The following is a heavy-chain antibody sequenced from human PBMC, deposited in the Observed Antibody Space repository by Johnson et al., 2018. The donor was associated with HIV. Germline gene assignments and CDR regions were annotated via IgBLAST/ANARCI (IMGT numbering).Heavy chain of an antibody. D-gene: IGHD6-6*01. V-gene: IGHV3-30-3*01. Sequence: QVQLVESGGGVVQPGGSLRLSCAASGFTFSSYAMHWVRQAPGKGLEWVAVISYDGSNKYYADSVKGRFTISRDNSKNTLYLQMNSLRAEDTAVYYCARDLSRGGIAARLGAFDIWGQGTMVTVSS. CDR2: ISYDGSNK. CDR1: GFTFSSYA. J-gene: IGHJ3*02. CDR3: ARDLSRGGIAARLGAFDI.